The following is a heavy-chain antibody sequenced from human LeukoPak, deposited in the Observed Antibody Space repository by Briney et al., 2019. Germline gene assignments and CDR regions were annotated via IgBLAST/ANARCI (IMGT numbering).Heavy chain of an antibody. D-gene: IGHD2-2*01. CDR2: IIPIFGTA. V-gene: IGHV1-69*01. Sequence: VASVKVSCKASGGTFSSYAISWVRQAPGQGREWVGGIIPIFGTANYAQKFQGRVTITADESTSTAYMELSSLRSEDTAVYYCAVIVVVPAATSTNWFYPWGKGTLVTVSS. J-gene: IGHJ5*02. CDR1: GGTFSSYA. CDR3: AVIVVVPAATSTNWFYP.